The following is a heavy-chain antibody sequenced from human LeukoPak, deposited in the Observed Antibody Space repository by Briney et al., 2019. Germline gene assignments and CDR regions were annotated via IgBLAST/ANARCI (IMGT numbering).Heavy chain of an antibody. J-gene: IGHJ5*02. CDR2: IYCSGST. D-gene: IGHD4-23*01. CDR1: GGSISSGGYY. CDR3: SLGNGFFDP. V-gene: IGHV4-31*03. Sequence: SETLSLTCTVSGGSISSGGYYWSLIHQHPGKGLEWIGYIYCSGSTYYNPSLKSRVTISVDTSKNQFSLKLSSVTAADTAVYYCSLGNGFFDPWGQGTLVTVSS.